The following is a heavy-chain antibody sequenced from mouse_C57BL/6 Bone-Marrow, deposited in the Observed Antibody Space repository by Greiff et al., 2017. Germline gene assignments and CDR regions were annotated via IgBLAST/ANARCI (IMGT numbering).Heavy chain of an antibody. V-gene: IGHV1-64*01. D-gene: IGHD2-3*01. CDR2: IHPNSGST. J-gene: IGHJ2*01. CDR1: GYTFTSYW. Sequence: QVHVKQPGAELVKPGASVKLSCKASGYTFTSYWMHWVKQRPGQGLEWIGMIHPNSGSTNYNEKFKSKATLTVDKSSSTAYMQLSSLASEDSAVYYCARVGPGWLLPHYFDYWGQGTTLTVSS. CDR3: ARVGPGWLLPHYFDY.